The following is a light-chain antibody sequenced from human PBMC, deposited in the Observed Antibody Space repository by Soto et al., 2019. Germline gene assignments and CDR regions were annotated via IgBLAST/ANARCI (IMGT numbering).Light chain of an antibody. J-gene: IGKJ2*01. CDR3: EQYNNWPPHT. V-gene: IGKV3-15*01. CDR2: GAS. CDR1: QSVSSN. Sequence: EIVMTQSPATLSVSPGERATLSGRASQSVSSNLAWYQQKPCQAPRPLIYGASARATGITARFSGSGSGTEFTLTISSLQSEDFAVYYCEQYNNWPPHTFGQGTKLEIK.